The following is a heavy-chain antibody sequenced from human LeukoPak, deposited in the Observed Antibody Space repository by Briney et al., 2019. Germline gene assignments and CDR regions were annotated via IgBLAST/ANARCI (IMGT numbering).Heavy chain of an antibody. J-gene: IGHJ5*02. CDR2: MNPNSGNT. Sequence: ASVTVSCKASGYTFTSSDINWVRQATGQGLEWMGWMNPNSGNTGYAQKFQGRVTMTRNTSINTAYMELSSLRFEDMAVYYCARALHGGTGDWFDPWGQGTLVTVSS. CDR3: ARALHGGTGDWFDP. V-gene: IGHV1-8*01. D-gene: IGHD1-1*01. CDR1: GYTFTSSD.